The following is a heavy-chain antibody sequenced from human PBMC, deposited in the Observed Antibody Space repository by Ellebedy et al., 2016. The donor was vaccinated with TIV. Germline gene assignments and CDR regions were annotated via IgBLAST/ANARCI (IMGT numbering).Heavy chain of an antibody. CDR2: IYYSGST. D-gene: IGHD4-17*01. V-gene: IGHV4-39*07. J-gene: IGHJ4*02. CDR1: GGSISSSSYY. Sequence: SETLSLXXTVSGGSISSSSYYWGWIRQPPGKGLEWIGSIYYSGSTYYNPSLKSRVTISVDTSKNQFSLKLSSVTAADTAVYYCARSRTTVTRGRDYWGQGTLVTVSS. CDR3: ARSRTTVTRGRDY.